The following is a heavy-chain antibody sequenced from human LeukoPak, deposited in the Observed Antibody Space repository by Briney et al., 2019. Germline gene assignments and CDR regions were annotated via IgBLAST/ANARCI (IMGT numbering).Heavy chain of an antibody. CDR3: VPLGTAMATEY. CDR1: GFTFSSYA. CDR2: ISSNGGST. D-gene: IGHD5-18*01. Sequence: GGSLRLSCSASGFTFSSYAMHWVRQAPGKGLEYVSAISSNGGSTYYADSVKGRFTISRDNSKNTLYLQMSSLRAEDTAVYYCVPLGTAMATEYWGQGTLVTVSS. V-gene: IGHV3-64D*06. J-gene: IGHJ4*02.